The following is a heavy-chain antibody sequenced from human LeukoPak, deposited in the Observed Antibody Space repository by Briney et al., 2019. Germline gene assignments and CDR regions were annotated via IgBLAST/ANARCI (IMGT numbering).Heavy chain of an antibody. D-gene: IGHD2-8*01. CDR1: RFTFSSYA. CDR2: ISGIGAST. Sequence: GGSLRLSCAASRFTFSSYAMSWVRQAPGKGLECVSTISGIGASTYYADSVKGRFTISRDNAKNTVYLQMNSLRAEDTAVYYCARDSNTDWYFDLWGRGTLVTVSS. J-gene: IGHJ2*01. V-gene: IGHV3-23*01. CDR3: ARDSNTDWYFDL.